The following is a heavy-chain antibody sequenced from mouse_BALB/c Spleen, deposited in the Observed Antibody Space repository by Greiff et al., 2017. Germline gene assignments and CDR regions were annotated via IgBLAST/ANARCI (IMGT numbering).Heavy chain of an antibody. CDR3: ARSSTILAYFDY. CDR1: GYSITSGYY. CDR2: ISYDGSN. Sequence: VQLKESGPGLVKPSQSLSLTCSVTGYSITSGYYWNWIRQFPGNKLEWMGYISYDGSNNYNPSLKNRISITRDTSKNQFFLKLNSVTTEDTATYYCARSSTILAYFDYWGQGTTLTVSS. J-gene: IGHJ2*01. D-gene: IGHD2-1*01. V-gene: IGHV3-6*02.